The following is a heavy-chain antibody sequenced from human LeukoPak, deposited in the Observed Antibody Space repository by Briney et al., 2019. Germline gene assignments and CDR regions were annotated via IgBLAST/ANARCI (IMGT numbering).Heavy chain of an antibody. CDR1: GHSFTNSW. Sequence: GESLKISCKGSGHSFTNSWIGWVRQMPGKGLEWMGIVYPGDSETTYSPSFQGQVTISADKSISTAYLQWSSLKASDTAMYYCARRFDSGFDYWGQGTLSPSPQ. J-gene: IGHJ4*02. D-gene: IGHD3-9*01. CDR3: ARRFDSGFDY. V-gene: IGHV5-51*01. CDR2: VYPGDSET.